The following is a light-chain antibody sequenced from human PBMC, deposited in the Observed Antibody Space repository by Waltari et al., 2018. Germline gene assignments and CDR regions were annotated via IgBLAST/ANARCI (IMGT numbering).Light chain of an antibody. CDR2: KVF. J-gene: IGKJ1*01. Sequence: DVVMTQSPLSLPVTLGQPATISCRSIQSLVHSDGKTYVNLFHQRPGQSPRRLIYKVFNRESGVPDRFSGSGSGNDFTLKISRVEAEDVGTYYCMQATQWPLTFGQGTKVEIK. CDR1: QSLVHSDGKTY. V-gene: IGKV2-30*02. CDR3: MQATQWPLT.